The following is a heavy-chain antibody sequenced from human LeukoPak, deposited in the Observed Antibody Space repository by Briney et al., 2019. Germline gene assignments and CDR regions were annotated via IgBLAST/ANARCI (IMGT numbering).Heavy chain of an antibody. Sequence: GGSLRLSCAASGFTFSSYEMNWVRQAPGKGLEWVSYISSGGSIIYYADSVKGRFTISRDNAKNSLYLQMNSLRAEDTAVYYCARDHYGGNRDYWYFDLWGRGTLVTVSS. V-gene: IGHV3-48*03. J-gene: IGHJ2*01. CDR2: ISSGGSII. D-gene: IGHD4-23*01. CDR3: ARDHYGGNRDYWYFDL. CDR1: GFTFSSYE.